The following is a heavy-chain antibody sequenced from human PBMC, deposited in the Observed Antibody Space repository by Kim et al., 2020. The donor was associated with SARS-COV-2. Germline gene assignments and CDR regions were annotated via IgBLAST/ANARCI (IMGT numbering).Heavy chain of an antibody. J-gene: IGHJ5*02. V-gene: IGHV4-61*01. D-gene: IGHD3-10*01. CDR2: IYYTGTT. Sequence: SETLSLTCTVSGGPVSSGSYYWSWIRQPPGKGLEWIGYIYYTGTTTYNPSLKSRVTISLDTSKNQFSLKLNSVTAADTAVYYCARRVRGATNWFDPWGQGALVTVSS. CDR1: GGPVSSGSYY. CDR3: ARRVRGATNWFDP.